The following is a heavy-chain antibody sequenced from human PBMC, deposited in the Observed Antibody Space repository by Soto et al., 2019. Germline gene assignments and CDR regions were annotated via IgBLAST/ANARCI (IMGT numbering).Heavy chain of an antibody. CDR3: ASRAVAGTSARQYYYYGMDV. CDR1: GGTFSSYT. Sequence: QVQLVQSGAEVKKPGSSVKVSCKASGGTFSSYTISWVRQAPGQGLEWMGRIIPILGIANDAQKFQGRVTITADKSTSTAYMELSSLRSEDTAVYYCASRAVAGTSARQYYYYGMDVWGQGTTVTVSS. J-gene: IGHJ6*02. D-gene: IGHD6-19*01. CDR2: IIPILGIA. V-gene: IGHV1-69*02.